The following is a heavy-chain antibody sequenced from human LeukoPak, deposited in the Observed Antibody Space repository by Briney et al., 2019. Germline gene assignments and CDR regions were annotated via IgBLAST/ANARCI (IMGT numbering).Heavy chain of an antibody. CDR1: GGTFSSYA. D-gene: IGHD4-23*01. CDR3: ARRYGGNSGFSLDY. Sequence: GASVQVSCKASGGTFSSYAISWVRQAPGQGLEWMGGIIPIFGTANYAQKFQGRVTITADESTSTAYMELSSLRSEDTAVYYCARRYGGNSGFSLDYWGQGTLVTVSS. J-gene: IGHJ4*02. CDR2: IIPIFGTA. V-gene: IGHV1-69*13.